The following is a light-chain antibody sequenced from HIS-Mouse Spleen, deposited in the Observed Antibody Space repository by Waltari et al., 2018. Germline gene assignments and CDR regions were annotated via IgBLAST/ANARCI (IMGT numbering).Light chain of an antibody. CDR2: GAS. J-gene: IGKJ1*01. CDR1: QSVSSN. V-gene: IGKV3-15*01. CDR3: QQYNNWPPWT. Sequence: EIVLTQSPATLSLSPGERATLSCRASQSVSSNLAWYQQKPGQAPRLLIYGASTRATGIPARFSGSGSGTESNLTISSMQSEDFAVYYCQQYNNWPPWTFGQGTKVEIK.